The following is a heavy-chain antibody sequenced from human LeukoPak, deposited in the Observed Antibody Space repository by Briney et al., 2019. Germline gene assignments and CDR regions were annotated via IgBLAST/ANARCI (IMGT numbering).Heavy chain of an antibody. D-gene: IGHD1-7*01. CDR1: GFTFSSYA. J-gene: IGHJ4*02. Sequence: GGSLRLSCAASGFTFSSYAMTWVRQVPGKGLEWVSSMIISGGSTYYADSVKGRFTISRDNSKNTLYLQMNSLRVEDTALYYCARETKLDYWGQGALVTVSS. V-gene: IGHV3-23*01. CDR3: ARETKLDY. CDR2: MIISGGST.